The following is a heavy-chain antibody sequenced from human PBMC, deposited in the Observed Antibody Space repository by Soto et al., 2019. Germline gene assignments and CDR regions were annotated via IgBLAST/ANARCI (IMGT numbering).Heavy chain of an antibody. CDR2: ISTGGAYI. Sequence: EVQLVESGGGLVKAGGSLRLFCTASGFTFRNYNMNWVRQAPGKGLEWVSSISTGGAYIFYADSVKGRFTISRDNAQNSLFLQIDSPRAEDTAVYYCARDIASPGGDYFDSWGQGTLVTVSS. J-gene: IGHJ4*02. V-gene: IGHV3-21*06. CDR1: GFTFRNYN. D-gene: IGHD2-21*01. CDR3: ARDIASPGGDYFDS.